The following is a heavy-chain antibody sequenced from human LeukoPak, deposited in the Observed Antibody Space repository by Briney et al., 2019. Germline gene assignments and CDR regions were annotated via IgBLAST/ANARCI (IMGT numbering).Heavy chain of an antibody. V-gene: IGHV6-1*01. CDR1: GDSVSSNSAA. Sequence: SQTLSLTCAISGDSVSSNSAAWNWYRQSPSRGLEWLGRTYYRSKWYYDYAVSVKSRIIVSPDTSKNQFSLQLNSVTPEDTAVYYCARVGGVTLTGIDYWGQGTLVTVSS. CDR2: TYYRSKWYY. D-gene: IGHD3-3*01. CDR3: ARVGGVTLTGIDY. J-gene: IGHJ4*02.